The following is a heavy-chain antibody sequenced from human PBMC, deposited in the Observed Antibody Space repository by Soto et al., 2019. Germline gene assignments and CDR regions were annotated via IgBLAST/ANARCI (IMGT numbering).Heavy chain of an antibody. CDR1: GFSLSTSGVG. J-gene: IGHJ6*02. Sequence: QITLKESGPTLVKPTQTLTLTCTFSGFSLSTSGVGVGWIRQPPGKALEWLALIYWDDDNRYSPSLKSRLTITKDTSKNQVVLTMTNMDPVDTATYYCARQWLRDYYYYYGMDVWGQGTTVTVSS. V-gene: IGHV2-5*02. CDR2: IYWDDDN. D-gene: IGHD5-12*01. CDR3: ARQWLRDYYYYYGMDV.